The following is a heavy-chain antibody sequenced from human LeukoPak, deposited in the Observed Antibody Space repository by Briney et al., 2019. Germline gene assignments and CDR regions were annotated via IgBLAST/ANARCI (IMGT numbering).Heavy chain of an antibody. V-gene: IGHV4-30-4*01. J-gene: IGHJ5*02. CDR2: IYYSGST. D-gene: IGHD2-15*01. CDR1: GGSISSGAYY. Sequence: SETLSLTCTVSGGSISSGAYYWSWIRQPPGKGLEWIGYIYYSGSTYYNPSLKSRVTISVDTSKNQFSLKLSSVTAADTAVYYCARGGCSGGSCYSGNWFDPWGQGTLVTVSS. CDR3: ARGGCSGGSCYSGNWFDP.